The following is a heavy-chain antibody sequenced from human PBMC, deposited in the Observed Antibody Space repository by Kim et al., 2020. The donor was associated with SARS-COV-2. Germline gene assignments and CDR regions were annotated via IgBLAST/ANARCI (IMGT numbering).Heavy chain of an antibody. CDR3: ARALGSRSSWYTLDY. D-gene: IGHD6-13*01. CDR1: GFTFSSYG. V-gene: IGHV3-33*01. Sequence: GGSLRLSCAASGFTFSSYGMHWVRQAPGKGLEWVAVIWYDGSNKYYADSVKGRFTISRDNSKNTLYLQMNSLRAEDTAVYYCARALGSRSSWYTLDYWGQGTLVTVSS. CDR2: IWYDGSNK. J-gene: IGHJ4*02.